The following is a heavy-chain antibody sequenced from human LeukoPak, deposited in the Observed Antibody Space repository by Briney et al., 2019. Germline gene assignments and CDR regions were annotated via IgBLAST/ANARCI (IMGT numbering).Heavy chain of an antibody. CDR1: GGSFSGYY. D-gene: IGHD1-7*01. J-gene: IGHJ6*03. CDR3: AREGTRRPYYYYYMDV. V-gene: IGHV4-34*01. CDR2: INHSGST. Sequence: SETLSLTCAVYGGSFSGYYWSWIRQPPGKGLEWIGEINHSGSTNYNPSLTSRVTISVDTSKNQFSLKLSSVTAADTAVYYCAREGTRRPYYYYYMDVWGKGTTVTVSS.